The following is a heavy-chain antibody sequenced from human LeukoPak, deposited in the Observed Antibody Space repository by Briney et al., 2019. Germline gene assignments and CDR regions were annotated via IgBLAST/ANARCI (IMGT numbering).Heavy chain of an antibody. CDR2: IYTSDT. D-gene: IGHD4-23*01. CDR1: GGSISSGYYY. Sequence: PSETLSLTCTVSGGSISSGYYYWSWIRQPAGKGLEWIGRIYTSDTDYNPSLKSRVTILLDKSKNQFSLNLSSVTAADTAVYYCARALPGGAFDIWGQGTMVTVSS. CDR3: ARALPGGAFDI. J-gene: IGHJ3*02. V-gene: IGHV4-61*02.